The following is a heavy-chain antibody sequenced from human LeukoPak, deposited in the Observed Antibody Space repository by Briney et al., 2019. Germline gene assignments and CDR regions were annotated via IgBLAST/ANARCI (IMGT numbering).Heavy chain of an antibody. CDR2: IYSDGRT. V-gene: IGHV3-53*01. CDR3: ARANDYGDYVGDY. D-gene: IGHD4-17*01. J-gene: IGHJ4*02. CDR1: GVTVSSNY. Sequence: GGPLRLPCAASGVTVSSNYISWVRQAPGKGLEWVSVIYSDGRTYYTDSVKGRFTISRDNSKNTLYLQMNSLRAEDTAVYCCARANDYGDYVGDYWGQGTLVTVSS.